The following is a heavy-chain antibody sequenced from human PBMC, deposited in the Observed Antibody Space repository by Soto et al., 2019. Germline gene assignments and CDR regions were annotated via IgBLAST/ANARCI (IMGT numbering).Heavy chain of an antibody. D-gene: IGHD2-15*01. V-gene: IGHV3-20*01. CDR3: ARGHPDCSGGSCYSTYYYYGMDV. CDR2: INWNGGST. CDR1: GFTFDDYG. Sequence: GGSLRLSCAASGFTFDDYGMSWVRQAPGKGLEWVSGINWNGGSTGYADSVKGRFTISRDNAKNSLYLQMNSLRAEDTALYHCARGHPDCSGGSCYSTYYYYGMDVWGQGTTVTVSS. J-gene: IGHJ6*02.